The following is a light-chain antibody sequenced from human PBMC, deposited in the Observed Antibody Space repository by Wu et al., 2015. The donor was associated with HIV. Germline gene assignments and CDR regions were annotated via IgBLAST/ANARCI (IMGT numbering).Light chain of an antibody. J-gene: IGKJ2*03. Sequence: DVRLTQSPSTLSASVGDRVTITCRASQNIETSLARHYHQPGRAPKLLIYGASNLGDGVPSRFRGRWSGTQFTLTITSLQPDDFGTFYCQQYDSLSLSFGPGTKLDIK. CDR1: QNIETS. V-gene: IGKV1-5*03. CDR2: GAS. CDR3: QQYDSLSLS.